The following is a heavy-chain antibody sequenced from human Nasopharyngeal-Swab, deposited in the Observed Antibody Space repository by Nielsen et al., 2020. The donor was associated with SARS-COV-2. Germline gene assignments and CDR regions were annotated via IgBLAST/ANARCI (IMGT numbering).Heavy chain of an antibody. CDR3: AKRALSTSGNYFDF. V-gene: IGHV1-3*01. J-gene: IGHJ4*02. Sequence: ASVKVSCKASGYTFTNFAMHWVRQAPGQSLEWMGWINAGNGNIKYSQKFQGRVTITRDTSASTAYMELSSLRSEDTAVYYCAKRALSTSGNYFDFWGQGTLVIVSS. CDR2: INAGNGNI. CDR1: GYTFTNFA. D-gene: IGHD3-10*01.